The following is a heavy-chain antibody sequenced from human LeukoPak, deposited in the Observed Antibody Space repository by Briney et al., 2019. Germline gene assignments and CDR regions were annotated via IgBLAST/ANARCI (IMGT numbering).Heavy chain of an antibody. V-gene: IGHV3-21*01. J-gene: IGHJ4*02. D-gene: IGHD6-19*01. CDR1: GFTFSSYS. CDR2: ITPSSTYI. Sequence: NPGESLRLSCAASGFTFSSYSMNWVRQAPGKGLEWVSSITPSSTYIYYADSVKGRFTISRDNAKYSLYLQMNSLRVEDTAVYYCASSSGRYIDWGQGTVVTVSS. CDR3: ASSSGRYID.